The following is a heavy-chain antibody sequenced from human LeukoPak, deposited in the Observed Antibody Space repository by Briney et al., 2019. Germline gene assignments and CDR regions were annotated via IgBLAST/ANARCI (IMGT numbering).Heavy chain of an antibody. Sequence: GGSLRLSCAASGFTFSSYAMTWVRQAPGKGLEWVSGISASGGSTYYADSVKGRFTISRGNSENTLYLQMNSLRAEDTALYYCARGIAAAGYYPFDYWGQGTLVTASS. CDR3: ARGIAAAGYYPFDY. CDR2: ISASGGST. D-gene: IGHD6-13*01. J-gene: IGHJ4*02. V-gene: IGHV3-23*01. CDR1: GFTFSSYA.